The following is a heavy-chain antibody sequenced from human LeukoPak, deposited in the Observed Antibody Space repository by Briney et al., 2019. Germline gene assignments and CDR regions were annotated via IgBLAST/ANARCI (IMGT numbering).Heavy chain of an antibody. Sequence: GGSLRLSCAASGFTFNSFTMNWVRQAPGKGLEWVSSISSSSSYIYYADSVKGRFTISRDNAKNSLYLQMNSLRAEDTAVYYCARVADVDTAMVSLGYFDYWGQGTLVTVSS. J-gene: IGHJ4*02. CDR2: ISSSSSYI. CDR3: ARVADVDTAMVSLGYFDY. D-gene: IGHD5-18*01. CDR1: GFTFNSFT. V-gene: IGHV3-21*01.